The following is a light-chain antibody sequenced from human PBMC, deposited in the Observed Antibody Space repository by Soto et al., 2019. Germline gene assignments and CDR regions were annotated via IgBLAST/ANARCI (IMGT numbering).Light chain of an antibody. CDR2: EVS. Sequence: DVVMAQAPLSLPVALGQPASISCRSSQSLVHSDGIAYCSWFQQRPGRSPRRLIYEVSNRDSGAPARFSGSGSGTDVALKISRVEAEDVGVYYCMQGTHWPITFGQGTRLEIK. CDR1: QSLVHSDGIAY. J-gene: IGKJ5*01. V-gene: IGKV2-30*02. CDR3: MQGTHWPIT.